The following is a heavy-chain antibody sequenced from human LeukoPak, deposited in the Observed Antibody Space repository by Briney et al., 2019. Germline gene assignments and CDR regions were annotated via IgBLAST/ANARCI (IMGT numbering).Heavy chain of an antibody. CDR3: ARDWIYSGYPKDY. CDR1: GYTFTGYY. V-gene: IGHV1-2*02. J-gene: IGHJ4*02. Sequence: GASVKVSCKASGYTFTGYYMHWVRQAPGQGLEWMGWINPDSGGTNYAQRFQGRVTMTRDTSISTAYMELSRLRSDDTAVYYCARDWIYSGYPKDYWGQGTLVTVSS. CDR2: INPDSGGT. D-gene: IGHD5-12*01.